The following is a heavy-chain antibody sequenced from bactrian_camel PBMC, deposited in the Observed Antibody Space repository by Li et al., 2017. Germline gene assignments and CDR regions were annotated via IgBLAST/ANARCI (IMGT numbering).Heavy chain of an antibody. CDR2: ISRSGAST. D-gene: IGHD3*01. CDR1: GFAVGSET. Sequence: DVQLVESGGGLVQPGGSLRLSCAASGFAVGSETMSWVRQAPGKELEWVSAISRSGASTWYAVSVNGRFTISRDNAKSALYLQLNSLKSEDTAMYYCAASGASPNACYVNRWSGEFFYNSWGQGTQVTVS. J-gene: IGHJ4*01. V-gene: IGHV3S42*01. CDR3: AASGASPNACYVNRWSGEFFYNS.